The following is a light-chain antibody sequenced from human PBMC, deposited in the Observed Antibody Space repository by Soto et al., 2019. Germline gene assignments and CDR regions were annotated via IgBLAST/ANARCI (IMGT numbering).Light chain of an antibody. CDR3: FSYAGSGTYF. J-gene: IGLJ1*01. Sequence: QSALTQPASVSGSTGQSITISCTGTNSDVGSYNLVSWYQQHPGKAPKLMIYEGSKRPSGVSNRFSGSKSGNTASLTISGLQAEDEADYYCFSYAGSGTYFFGTGTKLTVL. CDR1: NSDVGSYNL. CDR2: EGS. V-gene: IGLV2-23*01.